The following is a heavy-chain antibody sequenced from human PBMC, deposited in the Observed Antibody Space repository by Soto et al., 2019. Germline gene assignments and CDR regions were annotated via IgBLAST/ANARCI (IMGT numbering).Heavy chain of an antibody. V-gene: IGHV1-18*01. CDR3: VRDRPPGSLYGMDA. CDR2: ISADSGYT. CDR1: GYIFTTYG. Sequence: QIQLVQFGGEVARPGASVTVSCEASGYIFTTYGLSWVRQTPAHGLEWMGWISADSGYTQYAQFFQGRVTMTRDTSRNTGYMTLRDLTSDDTGIYYCVRDRPPGSLYGMDAWGQATAVTVSS. J-gene: IGHJ6*02.